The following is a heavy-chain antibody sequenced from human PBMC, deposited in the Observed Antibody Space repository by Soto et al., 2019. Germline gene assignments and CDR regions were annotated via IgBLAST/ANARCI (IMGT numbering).Heavy chain of an antibody. CDR3: ARYRDGGWFHMDF. J-gene: IGHJ6*02. CDR2: IWSDGNKE. CDR1: GFPFWHYG. Sequence: QVQLVESGGGVVQPGRSLRLSCVGSGFPFWHYGMHWVRQAPGKGLEWVAVIWSDGNKESYADSVKGRFAISRDNSEDTVDLEVSCPRFGDSAEDLCARYRDGGWFHMDFWCQGTTVSVSS. V-gene: IGHV3-33*01. D-gene: IGHD6-19*01.